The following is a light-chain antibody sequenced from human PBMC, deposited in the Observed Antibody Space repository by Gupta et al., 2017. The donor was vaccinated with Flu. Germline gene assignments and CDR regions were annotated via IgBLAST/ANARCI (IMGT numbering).Light chain of an antibody. CDR1: TSNIGTGFD. Sequence: QPLLTQLPPVSGAPGQTVTISCVGSTSNIGTGFDEHWYQHLPGEAAKVLVYSSSIRPSGVPDRISGSNLGPSASLTITGLQAEDEADYYCQSYDIIRGAQGVFGTGTKVTVL. CDR2: SSS. V-gene: IGLV1-40*01. J-gene: IGLJ1*01. CDR3: QSYDIIRGAQGV.